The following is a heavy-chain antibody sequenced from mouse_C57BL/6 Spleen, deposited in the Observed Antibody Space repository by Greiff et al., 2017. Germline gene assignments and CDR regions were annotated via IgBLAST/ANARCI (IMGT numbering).Heavy chain of an antibody. CDR3: AREGIYYGYDVYFDY. CDR1: GYTFTSYW. V-gene: IGHV1-55*01. J-gene: IGHJ2*01. CDR2: IYPGSGST. Sequence: QVQLQQPGAELVKPGASVKMSCKASGYTFTSYWITWVKQRPGQGLEWIGDIYPGSGSTNYNEKFKSKATLTVDTSSSTAYMQLSSLTSEDSAVYYCAREGIYYGYDVYFDYWGQGTTRTVSS. D-gene: IGHD2-2*01.